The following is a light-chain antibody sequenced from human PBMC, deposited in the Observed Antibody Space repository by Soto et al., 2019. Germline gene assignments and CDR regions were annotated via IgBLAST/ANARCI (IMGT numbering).Light chain of an antibody. CDR2: GST. CDR1: GSNIGAPYD. Sequence: QSVLTQPPSLSGAPGQRVTISCTGSGSNIGAPYDVHWYQHLPGTAPKLLIYGSTNRPSGVPGRFSGSKSANTASLTISGLQPDDEGDYFCCSHTTNNTWVFGGGTKVTVL. V-gene: IGLV1-40*01. J-gene: IGLJ3*02. CDR3: CSHTTNNTWV.